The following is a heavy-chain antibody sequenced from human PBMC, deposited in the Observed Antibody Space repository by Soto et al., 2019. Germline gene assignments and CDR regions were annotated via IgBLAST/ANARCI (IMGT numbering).Heavy chain of an antibody. CDR2: IFYSGST. CDR1: GGSISSVSYY. CDR3: ARELIAVAGTGTFDY. D-gene: IGHD6-19*01. V-gene: IGHV4-31*03. Sequence: TLSLTCSVSGGSISSVSYYWSWIRQHPGKGPEWIGHIFYSGSTYSNPSLKSRVTISVDTSKNQFSLKLSSVTAADTAVYYCARELIAVAGTGTFDYWGQGTLVTVSS. J-gene: IGHJ4*02.